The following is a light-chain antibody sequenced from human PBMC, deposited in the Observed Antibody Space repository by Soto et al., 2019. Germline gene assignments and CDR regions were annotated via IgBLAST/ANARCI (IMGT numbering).Light chain of an antibody. J-gene: IGKJ5*01. CDR3: QQYGSSPLVT. Sequence: EIVLTQSPGTLSLSPGERATLSCRASQSVSSSYLAWYQQKPGQAPRLLIYGASSRATGIPDRFSGSGSGTDVTLTISRLEPDDFAVYYCQQYGSSPLVTFGQGTRLQIK. CDR2: GAS. CDR1: QSVSSSY. V-gene: IGKV3-20*01.